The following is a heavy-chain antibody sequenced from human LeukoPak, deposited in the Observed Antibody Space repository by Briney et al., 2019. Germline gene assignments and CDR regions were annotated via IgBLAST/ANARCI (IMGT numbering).Heavy chain of an antibody. D-gene: IGHD6-6*01. Sequence: GGSLRLSCAASGFTFDDYGMSWVRQAPGKGLEWVCGINWNGGSTGYADSVKGRFTISRDNAKNSLYLQMNSLRAEDTALYYCARRRRSSSSGPVGYYYYMDVWGKGTTVTVSS. CDR3: ARRRRSSSSGPVGYYYYMDV. V-gene: IGHV3-20*04. CDR1: GFTFDDYG. CDR2: INWNGGST. J-gene: IGHJ6*03.